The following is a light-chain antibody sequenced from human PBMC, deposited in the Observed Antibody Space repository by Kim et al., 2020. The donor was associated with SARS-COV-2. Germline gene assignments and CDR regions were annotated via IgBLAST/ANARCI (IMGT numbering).Light chain of an antibody. Sequence: DIVMTQSPDSLAVSLGERSTINCKSRQSVLYSSNNKNYLAWYQQKPGQPPKLLIYWASTRESGVPDRFSGSGSGTDFTLTISSLQAEDVAVYYCQQYDSTPYTFGQGTKLEI. CDR3: QQYDSTPYT. CDR1: QSVLYSSNNKNY. CDR2: WAS. V-gene: IGKV4-1*01. J-gene: IGKJ2*01.